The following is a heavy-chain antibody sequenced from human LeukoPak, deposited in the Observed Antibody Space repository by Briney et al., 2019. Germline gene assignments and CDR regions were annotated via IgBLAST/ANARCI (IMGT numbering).Heavy chain of an antibody. Sequence: GGSLRLSCAASGFTFSSYGMHWVRQAPGKGLEWVAVIWYDRSNKYYADSVKGRFTISRDNSKNTLYLQMNSLRAEDTAVYYCARDPPDYALGAFDIWGQGTMVTVSS. CDR2: IWYDRSNK. D-gene: IGHD4-17*01. CDR1: GFTFSSYG. CDR3: ARDPPDYALGAFDI. J-gene: IGHJ3*02. V-gene: IGHV3-33*08.